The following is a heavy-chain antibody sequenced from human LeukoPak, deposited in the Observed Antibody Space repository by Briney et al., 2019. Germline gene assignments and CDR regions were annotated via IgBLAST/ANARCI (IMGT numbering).Heavy chain of an antibody. CDR2: ISSSSSTI. V-gene: IGHV3-48*01. CDR1: GFTFSSYS. CDR3: ARVGWYNVFYDYYYMDV. J-gene: IGHJ6*03. Sequence: PGGSLRLSCAASGFTFSSYSMNWVRQAPGKGLEWVSYISSSSSTIYYADSVKGRFTISRDNAKNSLYLQMNSLRAEDTALYHCARVGWYNVFYDYYYMDVWGKGTTVTISS. D-gene: IGHD1-1*01.